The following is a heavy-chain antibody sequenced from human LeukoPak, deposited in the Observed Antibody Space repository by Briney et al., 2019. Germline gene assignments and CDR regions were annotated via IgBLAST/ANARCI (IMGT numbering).Heavy chain of an antibody. Sequence: GGSLRLSCAASGFTFDDYAMHWVRQAPGKGLEWVSGISWNSGSIGYADSVKGRFTISRDNAKNSLYLQMNSLRAEDTAVYYCARERYYDILTGYYPLDYWGQGTLVTVSS. J-gene: IGHJ4*02. CDR2: ISWNSGSI. V-gene: IGHV3-9*01. CDR3: ARERYYDILTGYYPLDY. D-gene: IGHD3-9*01. CDR1: GFTFDDYA.